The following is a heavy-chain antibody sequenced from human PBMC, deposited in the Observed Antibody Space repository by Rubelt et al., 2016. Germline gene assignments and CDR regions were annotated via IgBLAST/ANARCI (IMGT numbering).Heavy chain of an antibody. CDR3: ARQIGVVTADY. D-gene: IGHD4-23*01. J-gene: IGHJ4*02. CDR1: GGSISSYY. CDR2: IYYSGST. V-gene: IGHV4-59*08. Sequence: QVQLQESGPGLVKPSETLSLTCTVSGGSISSYYWSWIRQPPGKGLEWIGFIYYSGSTNYNPSLKSRCTLSVDTSMNQFSRRLNAGTAADTAVYYCARQIGVVTADYWGQGTLVTVSS.